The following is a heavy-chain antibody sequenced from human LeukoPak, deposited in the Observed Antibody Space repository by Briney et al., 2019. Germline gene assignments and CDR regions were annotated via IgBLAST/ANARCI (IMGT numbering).Heavy chain of an antibody. Sequence: ASVKVSCKASGYTFTSYGISWVRQAPGQGLEWMGWISAYNGNTNYAQKLQGRVTMTTDTSTSTAYMELSSLRSDDTAVYYCARAEGYSSSWYEIDYWGQGTLVTVSS. J-gene: IGHJ4*02. CDR1: GYTFTSYG. CDR2: ISAYNGNT. CDR3: ARAEGYSSSWYEIDY. V-gene: IGHV1-18*01. D-gene: IGHD6-13*01.